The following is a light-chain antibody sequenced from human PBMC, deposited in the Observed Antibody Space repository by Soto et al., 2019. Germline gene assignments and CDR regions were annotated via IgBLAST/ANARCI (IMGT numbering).Light chain of an antibody. CDR2: GAS. Sequence: EIVLTQSPGTLSLSPGERATLSCRAGQSVRSSYLAWYQLKPRQAPRLLIYGASSRATGIPDRFSGSGSGTDFTLTISRLEPEDLAVYYCQQYGSSPYTFGQGTKLEIK. CDR3: QQYGSSPYT. J-gene: IGKJ2*01. V-gene: IGKV3-20*01. CDR1: QSVRSSY.